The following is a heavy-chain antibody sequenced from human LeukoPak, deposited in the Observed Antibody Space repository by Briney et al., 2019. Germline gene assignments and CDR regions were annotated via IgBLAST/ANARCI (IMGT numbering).Heavy chain of an antibody. CDR3: ARHRAYSSSSPFDY. CDR1: GGPISSLY. Sequence: SETLSLTCSVSGGPISSLYWSWLRQPPGKGLERIGYIYYTWSTNYNPSLKCRVTMFVDMSKNQFSLRLSSVTAADTAVYYCARHRAYSSSSPFDYWGQGTLVTVSS. J-gene: IGHJ4*02. CDR2: IYYTWST. D-gene: IGHD6-6*01. V-gene: IGHV4-59*08.